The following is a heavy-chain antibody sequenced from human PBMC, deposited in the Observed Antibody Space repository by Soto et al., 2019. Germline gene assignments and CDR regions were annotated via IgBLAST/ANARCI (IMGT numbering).Heavy chain of an antibody. J-gene: IGHJ5*02. D-gene: IGHD5-12*01. CDR1: GYTFTSYA. CDR3: ARGPLRNWFDP. V-gene: IGHV1-3*01. Sequence: AAVKVSCKASGYTFTSYAMHWVRQAPGQRLEWMGWINAGNGNTKYSQKFQGRVTITKNTSASTAYMELSSLRSEDTAVYYCARGPLRNWFDPWGQGTLVTVSS. CDR2: INAGNGNT.